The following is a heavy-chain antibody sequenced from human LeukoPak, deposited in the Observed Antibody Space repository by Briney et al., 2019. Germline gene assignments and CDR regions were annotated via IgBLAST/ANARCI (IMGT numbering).Heavy chain of an antibody. Sequence: PSETLSLTCTVSGGSISSGGYYWSWIRQHPGKGLEWIGYIYYSGSTYYNPSLKSRVTISVDTSKNQFSLKLSSVTAADTAVYYCARAYYDSSGYWRDYWGQGTLVTVSS. CDR3: ARAYYDSSGYWRDY. J-gene: IGHJ4*02. D-gene: IGHD3-22*01. CDR2: IYYSGST. V-gene: IGHV4-31*03. CDR1: GGSISSGGYY.